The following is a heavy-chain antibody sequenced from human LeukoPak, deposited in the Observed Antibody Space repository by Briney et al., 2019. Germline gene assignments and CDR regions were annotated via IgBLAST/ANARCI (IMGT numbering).Heavy chain of an antibody. D-gene: IGHD6-19*01. CDR2: ISASDGTT. CDR3: AKSRSAAVAATNY. V-gene: IGHV3-23*01. Sequence: PGGSLRLPCAASGFNFSSYAMSWVRQAPGKGLEWVSVISASDGTTSYADSVKGRFTISRDNSKNTLYLQMNSLRAEDTAFYYCAKSRSAAVAATNYWGQGTLVTVSS. CDR1: GFNFSSYA. J-gene: IGHJ4*02.